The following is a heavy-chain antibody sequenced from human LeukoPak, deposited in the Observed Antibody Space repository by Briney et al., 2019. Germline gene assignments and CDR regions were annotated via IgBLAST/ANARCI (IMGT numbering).Heavy chain of an antibody. D-gene: IGHD4-17*01. CDR3: ARAIRGRLRGQPDYMDV. V-gene: IGHV3-48*03. CDR1: GFTFSSYE. CDR2: ISSSGSTI. J-gene: IGHJ6*03. Sequence: PGGSLRLSCAASGFTFSSYEMNWVRQAPGKGLEWVSYISSSGSTIYYADSVKGRFTISRDNAKNSLYLQMNSLRAEDTAVYYCARAIRGRLRGQPDYMDVWGKGTTVTISS.